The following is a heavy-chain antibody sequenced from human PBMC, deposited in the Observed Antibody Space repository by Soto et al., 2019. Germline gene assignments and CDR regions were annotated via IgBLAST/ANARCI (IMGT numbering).Heavy chain of an antibody. CDR1: GDSIINYY. D-gene: IGHD4-17*01. CDR3: ASGLVTTLHY. Sequence: SETLSLTCTVSGDSIINYYWSWMRQPPGKGLEYIGYIYYTGSTNYNPSLKSRVSISVDRSKNQFSLKLSSVTAADTAVYYCASGLVTTLHYWGQGTLVTVSS. V-gene: IGHV4-59*12. J-gene: IGHJ4*02. CDR2: IYYTGST.